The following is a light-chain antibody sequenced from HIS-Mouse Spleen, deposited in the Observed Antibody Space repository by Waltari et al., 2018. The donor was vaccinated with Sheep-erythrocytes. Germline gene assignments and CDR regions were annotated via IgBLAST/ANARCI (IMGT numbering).Light chain of an antibody. V-gene: IGLV3-10*01. CDR1: ALPKKY. J-gene: IGLJ1*01. CDR2: EDS. Sequence: SYELTQPPSVSVSPGQTARITCPGDALPKKYAYWYQPKSGQAPVLVIYEDSKRPSGIPERFSGSSSGTMATLTISGAQVEDEADYYCYSTLTLDSSGNHYVFGTGTKVTVL. CDR3: YSTLTLDSSGNHYV.